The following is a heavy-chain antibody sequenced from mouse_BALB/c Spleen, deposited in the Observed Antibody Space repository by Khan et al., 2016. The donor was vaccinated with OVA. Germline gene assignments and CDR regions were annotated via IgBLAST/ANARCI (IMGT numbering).Heavy chain of an antibody. J-gene: IGHJ2*01. Sequence: EVQLVESGPGLVKPSQSLSLTCTVTGYSITSDYAWNWIRQFPGNKLEWMGYISYSGNTKYNPSLKSRISITRDTSKNQFFLQLNFVTIEDTATYYCARIQGGDFDHWGQGTTLTVSS. D-gene: IGHD3-2*02. CDR3: ARIQGGDFDH. V-gene: IGHV3-2*02. CDR2: ISYSGNT. CDR1: GYSITSDYA.